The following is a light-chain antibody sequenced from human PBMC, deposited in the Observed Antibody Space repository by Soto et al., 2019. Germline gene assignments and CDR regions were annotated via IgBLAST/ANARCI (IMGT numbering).Light chain of an antibody. CDR1: QSLTRSY. V-gene: IGKV3-20*01. CDR3: HQCYRART. J-gene: IGKJ1*01. Sequence: EIVLRQSPGTLYLSLGERASRSCSASQSLTRSYLAWYQQKPGQALRHLIDGASRRATGIPDRFSGSGSDTDFTLSISRLEREDFAVYYCHQCYRARTFGQGTKVEIK. CDR2: GAS.